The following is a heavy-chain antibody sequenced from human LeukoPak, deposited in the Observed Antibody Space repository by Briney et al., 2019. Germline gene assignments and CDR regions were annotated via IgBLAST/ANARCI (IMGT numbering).Heavy chain of an antibody. Sequence: GGSLRLSCTASGFTFGDYAMSWVRQAPGKGLEWVGFIRSRTHGGTTEFAAPVKDRFSISRDDSKRIAYLQMNSLKTEDTAVYYCTRDGIPETNWSGYYIDYWGQGTLVTVSS. V-gene: IGHV3-49*04. CDR3: TRDGIPETNWSGYYIDY. CDR1: GFTFGDYA. D-gene: IGHD3-3*01. J-gene: IGHJ4*02. CDR2: IRSRTHGGTT.